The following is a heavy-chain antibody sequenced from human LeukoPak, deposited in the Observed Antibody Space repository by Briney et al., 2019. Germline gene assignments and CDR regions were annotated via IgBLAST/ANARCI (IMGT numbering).Heavy chain of an antibody. D-gene: IGHD2-15*01. V-gene: IGHV1-8*01. Sequence: ASVKVSCKASGYTFTSYDINWVRQATGQGLEWMGWMNPNSGNTGSAQKFQGRVTMTRNTSISTAYMELSSLRSEDTAVYYCARADDVVVVAATGVDYWGQGTLVTVSS. CDR1: GYTFTSYD. CDR3: ARADDVVVVAATGVDY. J-gene: IGHJ4*02. CDR2: MNPNSGNT.